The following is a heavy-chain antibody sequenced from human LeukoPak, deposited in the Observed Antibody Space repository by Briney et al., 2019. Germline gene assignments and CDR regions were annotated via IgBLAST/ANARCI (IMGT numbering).Heavy chain of an antibody. CDR3: VRDYCTNSVCFNNWFDP. J-gene: IGHJ5*02. V-gene: IGHV1-18*01. Sequence: ASVKVSCKASGYTFTDYAITWARQAPGQGLEWMGWISVYNGNTNYAQTFQGRVTMTTDTSTSTAYMELRSLISDDTAVYYCVRDYCTNSVCFNNWFDPWGQGTLVTVSS. CDR1: GYTFTDYA. CDR2: ISVYNGNT. D-gene: IGHD2-8*01.